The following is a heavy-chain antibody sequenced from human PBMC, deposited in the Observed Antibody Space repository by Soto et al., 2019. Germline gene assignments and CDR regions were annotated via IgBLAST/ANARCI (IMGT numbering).Heavy chain of an antibody. D-gene: IGHD4-17*01. J-gene: IGHJ4*02. CDR1: GGSISSGGYS. CDR3: ARGVTTVTTIDY. Sequence: QLQLQESGSGLVKPSQTLSLTCAVSGGSISSGGYSWSWIRQPPGKGLEWIGYIYHSGSTYYNPSLKSRVTISGDRSKNQFSLKLSSVTAADTAVYYCARGVTTVTTIDYWGQGTLVTVSS. V-gene: IGHV4-30-2*01. CDR2: IYHSGST.